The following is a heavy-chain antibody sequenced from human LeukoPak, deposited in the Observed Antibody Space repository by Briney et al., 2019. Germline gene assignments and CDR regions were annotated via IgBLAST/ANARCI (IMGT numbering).Heavy chain of an antibody. CDR2: MNPNSGNT. D-gene: IGHD6-13*01. Sequence: ASVKVSCKASRYTFTSYDINWVRQATGQGLEWMGWMNPNSGNTGYAQKFQGRVTMTRNTSISTAYMELSSLRSEDTAVYYCARGLAAAAHYYFDYWGQGTLDTVSS. J-gene: IGHJ4*02. V-gene: IGHV1-8*01. CDR3: ARGLAAAAHYYFDY. CDR1: RYTFTSYD.